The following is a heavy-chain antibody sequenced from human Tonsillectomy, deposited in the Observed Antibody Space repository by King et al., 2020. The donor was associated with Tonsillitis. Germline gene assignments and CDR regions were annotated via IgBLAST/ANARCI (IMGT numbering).Heavy chain of an antibody. CDR1: GYSFTSYW. D-gene: IGHD5-18*01. CDR2: IYPGDSDT. J-gene: IGHJ3*02. CDR3: ATLQGYSYANDAFDI. V-gene: IGHV5-51*01. Sequence: QLVQSGAEVKKPGESLKISCKGSGYSFTSYWIGWVRQMPGKGLEWMGIIYPGDSDTRYSPSFQGQVTITADKSISTAYLQWSSLKASDTAMYYCATLQGYSYANDAFDIWGQGTMVTVSS.